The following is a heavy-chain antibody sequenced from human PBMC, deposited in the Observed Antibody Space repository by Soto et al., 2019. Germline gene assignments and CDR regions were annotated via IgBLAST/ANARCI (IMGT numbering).Heavy chain of an antibody. Sequence: QLQLQESGPGLVKPSETLSLTCTVSGGSISSSSYYWGWIRQPPGKGLERIGSIYYSGSTYYNPSLKSRVTLPLDTSKNRYSLPVSAATSPATALYCCGSLSAGIYWGRVHYFDYWGQGSLVTVSS. J-gene: IGHJ4*02. D-gene: IGHD1-26*01. CDR1: GGSISSSSYY. CDR3: GSLSAGIYWGRVHYFDY. CDR2: IYYSGST. V-gene: IGHV4-39*01.